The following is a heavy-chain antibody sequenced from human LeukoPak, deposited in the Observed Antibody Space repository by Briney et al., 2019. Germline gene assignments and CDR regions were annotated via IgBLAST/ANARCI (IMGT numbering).Heavy chain of an antibody. CDR2: IYHSGST. Sequence: PSETLSLTCTVSGYSISSGYYWGWIRQPPGKGLEWIGSIYHSGSTYYNPSLKSRVTISVDTSKNQFSLKLSSVTAADTAVYYCARDPAGLRYFDPFDYWGQGTLVTVSS. V-gene: IGHV4-38-2*02. CDR3: ARDPAGLRYFDPFDY. J-gene: IGHJ4*02. D-gene: IGHD3-9*01. CDR1: GYSISSGYY.